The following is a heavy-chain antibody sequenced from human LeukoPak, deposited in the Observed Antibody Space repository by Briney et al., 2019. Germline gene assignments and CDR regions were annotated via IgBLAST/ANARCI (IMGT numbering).Heavy chain of an antibody. J-gene: IGHJ1*01. V-gene: IGHV4-34*01. CDR3: ARGQRLGAVIPGYFQH. D-gene: IGHD3-16*01. CDR2: INHSGST. CDR1: GGSFSGYY. Sequence: SETLSLTCAVYGGSFSGYYWSWIRQPPGKGLEWIGEINHSGSTNYNPSLKSRVTISVDTSKNQFSLKLSSVTAADTAVYYCARGQRLGAVIPGYFQHWGQGTLVTVSS.